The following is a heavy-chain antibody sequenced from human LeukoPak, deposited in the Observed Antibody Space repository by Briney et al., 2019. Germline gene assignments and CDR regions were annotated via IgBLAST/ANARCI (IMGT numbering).Heavy chain of an antibody. J-gene: IGHJ4*02. Sequence: PGGSLRLSCAASGFTFSSFAMSWVRQAPGKGLEWVSGISDSGASTYYPDSVKGRFTISRDNSKNMLYLQMNSLRADDTAVYYCAKDRIAGVPAAIRFDYWGQGTLVTVSS. CDR2: ISDSGAST. V-gene: IGHV3-23*01. D-gene: IGHD2-2*01. CDR1: GFTFSSFA. CDR3: AKDRIAGVPAAIRFDY.